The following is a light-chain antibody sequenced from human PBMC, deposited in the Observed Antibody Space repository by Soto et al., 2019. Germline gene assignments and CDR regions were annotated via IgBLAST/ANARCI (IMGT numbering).Light chain of an antibody. CDR1: SSDVGGYNY. Sequence: QSVLTQPPSASGSPGQSVTISCTGTSSDVGGYNYISWYQQHPGKAPKVIIYEVSKRPSGVPDRFSGSKSGSTASLTVSGLQAEDEADYYCSSYAVTNIFVFGPGPNVTVL. V-gene: IGLV2-8*01. J-gene: IGLJ1*01. CDR3: SSYAVTNIFV. CDR2: EVS.